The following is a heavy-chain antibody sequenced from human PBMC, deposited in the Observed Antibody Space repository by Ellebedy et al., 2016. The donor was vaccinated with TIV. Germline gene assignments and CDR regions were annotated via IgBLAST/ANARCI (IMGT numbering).Heavy chain of an antibody. CDR1: GGSISSYY. CDR2: IYYSGST. Sequence: SETLSLTXTVSGGSISSYYWSWIRQHPGKGLEWIGYIYYSGSTYYNPSLKSRVTISVDTSKNQFSLKLSSVTAADTAVYYCAANPGIVGAAYYYYGMDVWGQGTTVTVSS. V-gene: IGHV4-59*01. D-gene: IGHD1-26*01. J-gene: IGHJ6*02. CDR3: AANPGIVGAAYYYYGMDV.